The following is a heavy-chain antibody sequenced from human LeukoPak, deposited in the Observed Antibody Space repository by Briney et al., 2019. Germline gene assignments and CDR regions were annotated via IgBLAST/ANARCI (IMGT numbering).Heavy chain of an antibody. Sequence: SETLSLTCTVSGGSISSGSYYWSWMPHPTGKGLEWIGRIYTSGSTNYNPSLKSRVTISVDTSKNQFSLKLSSVTAPDTAVYYCARAKRDGPRIWHDYTSSYGMDVWGQGTTVTVSS. V-gene: IGHV4-61*02. J-gene: IGHJ6*02. CDR1: GGSISSGSYY. CDR3: ARAKRDGPRIWHDYTSSYGMDV. D-gene: IGHD4-11*01. CDR2: IYTSGST.